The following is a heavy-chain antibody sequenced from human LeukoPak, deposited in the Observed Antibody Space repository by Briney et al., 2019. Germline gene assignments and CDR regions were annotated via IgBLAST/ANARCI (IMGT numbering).Heavy chain of an antibody. CDR2: INPSGGST. D-gene: IGHD3-22*01. J-gene: IGHJ4*02. Sequence: ASAKVSCKASGYTFTSYYMHWVRQAPGQGLEWMGIINPSGGSTSYAQKFQGRVTMTRDMSTSTVYMELSSLRSEDTAVYYCARDMGYYDSSGYYPIGGFDYWGQGTLVTVSS. CDR3: ARDMGYYDSSGYYPIGGFDY. CDR1: GYTFTSYY. V-gene: IGHV1-46*01.